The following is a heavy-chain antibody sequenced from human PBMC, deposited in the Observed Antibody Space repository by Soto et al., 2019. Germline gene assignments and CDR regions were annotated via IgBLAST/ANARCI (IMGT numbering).Heavy chain of an antibody. Sequence: QVHLVQSGAEVKKPGASVKVSCKGSGYAFTTYGITWVRQAPGQGLEWMGWISAHNGNTNYEQKLQGRVTVTRDPSTRTAYMELRSLISDGTAVYYCARGRYGDYWGQGALVTVSS. CDR1: GYAFTTYG. D-gene: IGHD1-1*01. V-gene: IGHV1-18*01. CDR3: ARGRYGDY. J-gene: IGHJ4*02. CDR2: ISAHNGNT.